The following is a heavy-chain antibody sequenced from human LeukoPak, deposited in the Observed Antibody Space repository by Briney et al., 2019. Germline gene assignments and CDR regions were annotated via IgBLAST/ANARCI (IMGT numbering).Heavy chain of an antibody. Sequence: SVKVSCKAAGYTFTNYFMHWVRQAPGQGLEWMGGIIPIFGTANYAQKFQGRVTITADESTSTAYMELSSLRSEDTAVYYCARDRTVAAPFDLWGQGTLVTVSS. V-gene: IGHV1-69*13. CDR1: GYTFTNYF. D-gene: IGHD2-15*01. CDR3: ARDRTVAAPFDL. CDR2: IIPIFGTA. J-gene: IGHJ5*02.